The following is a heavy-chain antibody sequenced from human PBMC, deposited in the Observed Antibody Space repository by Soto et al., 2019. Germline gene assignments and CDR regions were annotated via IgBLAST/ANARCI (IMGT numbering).Heavy chain of an antibody. V-gene: IGHV1-2*04. Sequence: ASVKVSCKASGYTFTGYYMHWVRQAPGQGLEWMGWINPNSGGTNYAQKFQGWVTMTRDTSISTAYMELSRLRSDDTAVYYCARDQSHYYGSGSYYGSRMDVWGQGTTVTVSS. CDR3: ARDQSHYYGSGSYYGSRMDV. CDR1: GYTFTGYY. D-gene: IGHD3-10*01. J-gene: IGHJ6*02. CDR2: INPNSGGT.